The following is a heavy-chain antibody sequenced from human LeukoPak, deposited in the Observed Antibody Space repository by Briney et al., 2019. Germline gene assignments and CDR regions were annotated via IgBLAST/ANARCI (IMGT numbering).Heavy chain of an antibody. CDR1: GYTFTSYG. V-gene: IGHV1-18*01. CDR3: ARERYCSSTCWYFDL. D-gene: IGHD2-2*01. J-gene: IGHJ2*01. CDR2: ISAYNGNT. Sequence: ASVKVSCKASGYTFTSYGISWVRQAPGQGLEWMGWISAYNGNTNYAQKLQGRVTMTTDTSTSTAYMELRSLRSDDTAVYYCARERYCSSTCWYFDLWGRGTLVTVSS.